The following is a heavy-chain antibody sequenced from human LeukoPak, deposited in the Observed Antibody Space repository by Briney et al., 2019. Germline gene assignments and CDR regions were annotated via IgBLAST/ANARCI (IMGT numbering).Heavy chain of an antibody. D-gene: IGHD5-24*01. CDR3: AKGGGRWLQFYWYFDL. V-gene: IGHV3-30*18. CDR2: ISYDGSNK. J-gene: IGHJ2*01. Sequence: GGSLRLSCAASGFTFSSYWMHWVRQAPGKGLERVAVISYDGSNKYYADSVKGRFTISRDNSKNTLYLQMNSLRAEDTAVYYCAKGGGRWLQFYWYFDLWGRGTLVTVSS. CDR1: GFTFSSYW.